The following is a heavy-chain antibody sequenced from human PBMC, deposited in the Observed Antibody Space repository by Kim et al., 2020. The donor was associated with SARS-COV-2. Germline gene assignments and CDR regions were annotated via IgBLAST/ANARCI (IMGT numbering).Heavy chain of an antibody. CDR2: INTNTGNP. D-gene: IGHD3-10*01. CDR1: GYTFTSYA. J-gene: IGHJ3*02. CDR3: ARDKADGRAWFGELKNPNDAFDI. V-gene: IGHV7-4-1*02. Sequence: ASVKVSCKASGYTFTSYAMNWVRQAPGQGLEWMGWINTNTGNPTYAQGFTGRFVFSLDTSVSTAYLQISSLKAEDTAVYYCARDKADGRAWFGELKNPNDAFDIWGQGTMVTVSS.